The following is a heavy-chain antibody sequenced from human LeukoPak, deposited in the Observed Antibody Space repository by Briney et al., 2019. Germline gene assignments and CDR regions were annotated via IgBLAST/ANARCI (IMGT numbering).Heavy chain of an antibody. J-gene: IGHJ4*02. D-gene: IGHD6-13*01. CDR1: GGSISSGGYY. Sequence: QVQLQESGPGLVKPSQTLSLTCTVSGGSISSGGYYWSWIRQPPGKGLEWFGSIFYSGSTYYNPPLKSRLTISVDTSKNQFSLKLSSVTAADTAVYYCARAGSSWYYFDFWGQGTLVTVSS. CDR3: ARAGSSWYYFDF. V-gene: IGHV4-31*03. CDR2: IFYSGST.